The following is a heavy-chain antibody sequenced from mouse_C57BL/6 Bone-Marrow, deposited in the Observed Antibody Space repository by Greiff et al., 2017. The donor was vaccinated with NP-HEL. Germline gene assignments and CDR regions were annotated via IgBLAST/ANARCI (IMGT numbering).Heavy chain of an antibody. Sequence: QVQLKQSGPELVKPGASVKISCKASGYTFTDYYINWMKQRPGQGLEWIGWIFPGSGSTYYNEKFKGKATLTVDKSSSTAYMLLSSLTSEDSAVYFCARRWGYYGWYFDVWGTGTTVTVSS. J-gene: IGHJ1*03. CDR1: GYTFTDYY. V-gene: IGHV1-75*01. D-gene: IGHD1-1*01. CDR2: IFPGSGST. CDR3: ARRWGYYGWYFDV.